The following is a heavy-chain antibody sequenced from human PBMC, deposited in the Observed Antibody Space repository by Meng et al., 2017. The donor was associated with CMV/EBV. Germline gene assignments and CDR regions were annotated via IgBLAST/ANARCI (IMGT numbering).Heavy chain of an antibody. V-gene: IGHV3-15*01. CDR2: IKSKTDGGTT. D-gene: IGHD1-26*01. J-gene: IGHJ4*02. CDR1: GFTFSNAW. Sequence: GESLKISCAASGFTFSNAWMSWVRQAPGKGLEWVGRIKSKTDGGTTDYAAPVKGRFTISRDDSKNTLYLQMNSLKTEDTAVYYCTTRNQRELLEYWGQGTLVTVS. CDR3: TTRNQRELLEY.